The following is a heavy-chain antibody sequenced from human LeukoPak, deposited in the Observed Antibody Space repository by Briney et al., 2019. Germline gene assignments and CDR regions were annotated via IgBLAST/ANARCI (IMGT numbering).Heavy chain of an antibody. J-gene: IGHJ5*02. D-gene: IGHD3-3*01. CDR2: INTNTGNP. CDR3: ASSQRGYDFWSGYQNS. CDR1: GYTFTSYA. Sequence: GASVKVSCKASGYTFTSYAMNWVRQAPGQGLEWMGRINTNTGNPTYAQGFTGRFVFSLDTSVSTAYLQISSLKAEDTAVYYCASSQRGYDFWSGYQNSWGQGTLVTVSS. V-gene: IGHV7-4-1*02.